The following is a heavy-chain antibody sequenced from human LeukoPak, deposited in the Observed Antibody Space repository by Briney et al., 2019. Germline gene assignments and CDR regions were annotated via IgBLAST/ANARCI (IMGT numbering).Heavy chain of an antibody. CDR2: IYYSGST. CDR3: AREGTVDTAMVTYAFDI. J-gene: IGHJ3*02. Sequence: PSETLSLTCTVSGGSISSYYWSWIRQAPGKGLEWIGYIYYSGSTNYNPSLKSRVTISVDTSKNQFSLKLSSVTAADTAVYYCAREGTVDTAMVTYAFDIWGQGTMVTVSS. D-gene: IGHD5-18*01. V-gene: IGHV4-59*01. CDR1: GGSISSYY.